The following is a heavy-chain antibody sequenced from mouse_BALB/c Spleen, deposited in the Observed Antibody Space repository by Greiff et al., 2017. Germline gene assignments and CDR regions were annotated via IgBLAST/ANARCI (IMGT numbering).Heavy chain of an antibody. CDR1: GYSITSDYA. Sequence: EVQLKESGPGLVKPSQSLSLTCTVTGYSITSDYAWYWIRQFPGNKLEWMGYISYSGSTSYNPSLKSRISITRDTSKNQFFLQLNSVTTEDTATYYWAREDYDYDGFAYWGQGTLVTVSA. CDR3: AREDYDYDGFAY. J-gene: IGHJ3*01. CDR2: ISYSGST. V-gene: IGHV3-2*02. D-gene: IGHD2-4*01.